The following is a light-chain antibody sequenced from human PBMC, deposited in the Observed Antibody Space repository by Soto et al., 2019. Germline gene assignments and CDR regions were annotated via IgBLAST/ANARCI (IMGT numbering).Light chain of an antibody. J-gene: IGKJ2*03. V-gene: IGKV3-20*01. CDR2: GGS. CDR3: QQFDSSRVYS. Sequence: EIVLTQSPVTLSLSPGERATLSCRASQSVTSTYLAWYQQKPGQSPRLIIYGGSTRASGFPDRFSGGGSGTDFTLTINRLEPEDSAVYYCHCQQFDSSRVYSFGQGTKLEI. CDR1: QSVTSTY.